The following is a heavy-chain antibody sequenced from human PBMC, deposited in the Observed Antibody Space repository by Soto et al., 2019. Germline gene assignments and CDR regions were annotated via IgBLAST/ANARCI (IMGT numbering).Heavy chain of an antibody. CDR3: AIALTYYYDRSGSY. D-gene: IGHD3-22*01. CDR1: GYTFTSYG. CDR2: ISAYNGNT. Sequence: QVQLVQSGAEVKKPGASVKVSCKASGYTFTSYGISWVLQAPGQGLEWMGWISAYNGNTNYAQKLQGRVTMTTDTATSTAYMELRSLSSDDTAVYYPAIALTYYYDRSGSYWGQRYLVTVSS. V-gene: IGHV1-18*01. J-gene: IGHJ1*01.